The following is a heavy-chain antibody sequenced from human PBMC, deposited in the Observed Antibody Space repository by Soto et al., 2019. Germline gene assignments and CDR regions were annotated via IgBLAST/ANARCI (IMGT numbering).Heavy chain of an antibody. J-gene: IGHJ4*02. D-gene: IGHD3-3*01. CDR2: ISWNSGNI. CDR1: GFTFDDYA. CDR3: AKGAVTSIFGYFDY. V-gene: IGHV3-9*01. Sequence: EVHLVESGEGLVQPGRSLRLSCTASGFTFDDYAMHWVRQVPGKGLEWVSSISWNSGNIVYADSVKGRFTISRDSANNSLYLQMSSLRTEDTALYYCAKGAVTSIFGYFDYWGQGTRVTVSS.